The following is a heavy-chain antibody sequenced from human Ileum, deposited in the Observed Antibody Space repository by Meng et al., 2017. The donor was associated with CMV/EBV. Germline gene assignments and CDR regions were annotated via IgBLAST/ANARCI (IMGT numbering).Heavy chain of an antibody. D-gene: IGHD3-10*02. V-gene: IGHV3-11*01. J-gene: IGHJ4*02. Sequence: SCAASGFQFSDFYMYWIRQAPGKGLEWIAYIDSNGTTMFYADFVKGRFTISRDNAKSCLYLQMNSLRADDSAVYYCATDANWYTMSPRWGQGTLVTVSS. CDR2: IDSNGTTM. CDR3: ATDANWYTMSPR. CDR1: GFQFSDFY.